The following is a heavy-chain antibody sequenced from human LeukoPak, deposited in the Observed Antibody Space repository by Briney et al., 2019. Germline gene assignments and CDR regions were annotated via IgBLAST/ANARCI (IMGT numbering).Heavy chain of an antibody. D-gene: IGHD6-13*01. CDR1: GYTFTSYY. Sequence: GASVKVSCKASGYTFTSYYMHWVRQAPGRGLEWMGIFNPSGGSTSYAQKFQGRVTMTRDTSTSTVYMELSSLRSEDTAVYYCARASHSSPLDYWGQGTLVTVSS. CDR3: ARASHSSPLDY. V-gene: IGHV1-46*01. CDR2: FNPSGGST. J-gene: IGHJ4*02.